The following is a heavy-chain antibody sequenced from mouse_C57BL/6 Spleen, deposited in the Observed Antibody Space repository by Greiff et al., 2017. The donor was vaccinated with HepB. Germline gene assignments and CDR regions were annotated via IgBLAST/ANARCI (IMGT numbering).Heavy chain of an antibody. J-gene: IGHJ4*01. CDR3: ARTTVEAMDY. CDR1: GYSFTGYF. D-gene: IGHD1-1*01. V-gene: IGHV1-20*01. Sequence: EVKLVESGPELVKPGDSVKISCKASGYSFTGYFMNWVMQSHGKSLEWIGRINPYNGDTFYNQKFKGKATLTVDKSSSTAHMELRSLTSEDSAVYYCARTTVEAMDYWGQGTSVTVSS. CDR2: INPYNGDT.